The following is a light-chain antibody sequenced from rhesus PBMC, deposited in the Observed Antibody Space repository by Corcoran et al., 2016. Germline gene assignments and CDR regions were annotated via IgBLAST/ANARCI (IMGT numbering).Light chain of an antibody. CDR3: QHYSTWPLT. J-gene: IGKJ4*01. CDR1: QPVGNN. CDR2: GAS. Sequence: ASQPVGNNLAWYQQNPGRAPRLLIYGASTRATVIPDRFSGSGSGTDFTLTISGLAPEDFALYYCQHYSTWPLTFGGGTKVEIK. V-gene: IGKV3-42*02.